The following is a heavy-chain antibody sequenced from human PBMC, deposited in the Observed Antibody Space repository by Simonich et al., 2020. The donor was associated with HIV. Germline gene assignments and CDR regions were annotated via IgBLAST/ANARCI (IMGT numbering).Heavy chain of an antibody. CDR3: ASGGSISSVWADDY. D-gene: IGHD3-16*01. Sequence: QVQLVESGGGVVQPGRSLRLSCAASGFTFSSYAMHWDRQDQGKGLEWVAVISYDGRNKYYADSVKGRFTISRDNSKNTLYLQMNSLRAEDTAVYYCASGGSISSVWADDYWGQGTLVTVSS. CDR1: GFTFSSYA. J-gene: IGHJ4*02. V-gene: IGHV3-30*07. CDR2: ISYDGRNK.